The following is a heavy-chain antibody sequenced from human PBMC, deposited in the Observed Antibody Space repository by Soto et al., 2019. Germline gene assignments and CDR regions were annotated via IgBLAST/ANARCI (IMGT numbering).Heavy chain of an antibody. CDR1: GGSISSSNW. J-gene: IGHJ6*02. Sequence: QVQLQESGPGLVKPSGTLSVTCAVSGGSISSSNWWNWVRQPPGKGLEWIGAIYHSGSTNYNPSLRSRVTISLDKSKNQFSLRVTYVTAADTAEYYCARAWPSVDSYGSGVMDVWGQGTTVTVSS. V-gene: IGHV4-4*02. CDR2: IYHSGST. D-gene: IGHD5-18*01. CDR3: ARAWPSVDSYGSGVMDV.